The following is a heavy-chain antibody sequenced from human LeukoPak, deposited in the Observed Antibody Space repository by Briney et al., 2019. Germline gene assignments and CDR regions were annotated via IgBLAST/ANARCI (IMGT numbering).Heavy chain of an antibody. J-gene: IGHJ4*02. CDR2: ISYDGSNK. Sequence: PGGSLRLSCAVSGFTFSSYAMHWVRQAPGKGLEWVAVISYDGSNKYYADSVKGRFTISRDNSKNTLYLQMNSLRAEDTAVYYCXXXXXGSGSYLDYWGQGTLVTDSS. CDR1: GFTFSSYA. CDR3: XXXXXGSGSYLDY. V-gene: IGHV3-30-3*01. D-gene: IGHD3-10*01.